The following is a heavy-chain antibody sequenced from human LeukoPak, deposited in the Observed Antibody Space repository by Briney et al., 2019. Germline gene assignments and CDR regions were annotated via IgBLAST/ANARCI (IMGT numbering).Heavy chain of an antibody. J-gene: IGHJ3*02. D-gene: IGHD2-2*01. CDR3: ARVTRYCSSTSCYRAFDI. CDR1: GFTFSDYY. V-gene: IGHV3-11*04. CDR2: ISSSGSTI. Sequence: GGSLRLSCAASGFTFSDYYMSWIRQAPGKGLEWVSYISSSGSTIYYADSVKGRFTISRDNAKNSLYLQMNSLRAEDTAVYYCARVTRYCSSTSCYRAFDIWGQGTMVTVSS.